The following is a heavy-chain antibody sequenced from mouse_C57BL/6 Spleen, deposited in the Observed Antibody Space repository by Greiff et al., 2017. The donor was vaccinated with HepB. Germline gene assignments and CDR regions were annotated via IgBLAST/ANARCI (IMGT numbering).Heavy chain of an antibody. CDR3: ARERVYDGYY. D-gene: IGHD2-3*01. J-gene: IGHJ2*01. CDR1: GYSITSGYY. CDR2: ISYDGSN. Sequence: EVQLLESGPGLVKPSQSLSLTCSVTGYSITSGYYWNWIRQFPGNKLEWMGYISYDGSNNYNPSLKNRISITRDTSKNQFFLKLNSVTTEDTATYYCARERVYDGYYWGQGTTLTVSS. V-gene: IGHV3-6*01.